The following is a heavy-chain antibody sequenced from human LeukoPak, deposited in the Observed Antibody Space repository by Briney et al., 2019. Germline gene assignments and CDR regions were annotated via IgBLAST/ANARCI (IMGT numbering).Heavy chain of an antibody. J-gene: IGHJ5*02. CDR2: INHSGST. D-gene: IGHD3-10*01. CDR1: GGSFSGYY. V-gene: IGHV4-34*01. CDR3: ARLYYYGSGSYEWFDP. Sequence: SETLSLTCALYGGSFSGYYWSWIRQPPGKGLEWIGEINHSGSTNYNPSLKSRVTISVDTSKNQFSLKLSSVTAADTAVYYCARLYYYGSGSYEWFDPWGQGTLVTVS.